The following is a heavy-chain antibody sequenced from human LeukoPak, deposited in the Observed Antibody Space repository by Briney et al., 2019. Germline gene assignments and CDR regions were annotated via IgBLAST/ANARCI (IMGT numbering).Heavy chain of an antibody. Sequence: GGSLRLSCSASGFTFNKYALHWVRQAPGKGLEYVSAISTNGGSTYYADSMKGRFTISRDNSKNTLYLQMSSLRAEDTAVYYCVKDWAYYGSETYYDYWGQGTLVTVSS. J-gene: IGHJ4*02. D-gene: IGHD3-10*01. V-gene: IGHV3-64D*09. CDR2: ISTNGGST. CDR3: VKDWAYYGSETYYDY. CDR1: GFTFNKYA.